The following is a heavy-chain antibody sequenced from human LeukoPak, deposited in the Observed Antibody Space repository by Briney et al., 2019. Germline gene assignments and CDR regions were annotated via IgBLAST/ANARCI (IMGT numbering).Heavy chain of an antibody. CDR3: ARFVSRNGMDV. D-gene: IGHD3-16*02. Sequence: GGSLRLSCAASGFTFSSYAMSWVRQAPGKGLEWVSVIYSGGSTYYADSVKGRFTISRDNSKNTLYLQMNSLRAEDTAVYYCARFVSRNGMDVWGQGTTVTVSS. CDR1: GFTFSSYA. V-gene: IGHV3-66*01. CDR2: IYSGGST. J-gene: IGHJ6*02.